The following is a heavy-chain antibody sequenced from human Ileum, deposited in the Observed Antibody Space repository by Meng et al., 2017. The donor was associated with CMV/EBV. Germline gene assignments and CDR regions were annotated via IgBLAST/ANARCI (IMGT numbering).Heavy chain of an antibody. D-gene: IGHD3-3*01. V-gene: IGHV2-5*01. J-gene: IGHJ4*02. Sequence: SGLSLSTSGVGVGWIRQPPGKALEWLALIYWNDDKRYSPSLKSRLTITKDTSKNQVVLTMTNMDPVDTATYYCAHRGDFWSGYNFDYWGQGTLVTVSS. CDR3: AHRGDFWSGYNFDY. CDR1: GLSLSTSGVG. CDR2: IYWNDDK.